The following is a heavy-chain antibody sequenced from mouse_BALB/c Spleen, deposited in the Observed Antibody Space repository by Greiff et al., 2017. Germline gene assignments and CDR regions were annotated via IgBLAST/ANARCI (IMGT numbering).Heavy chain of an antibody. CDR1: GYSITSDYA. CDR2: ISYSGST. J-gene: IGHJ2*01. D-gene: IGHD2-3*01. Sequence: EVKLVESGPGLVKPSQSLSLTCTVTGYSITSDYAWNWIRQFPGNKLEWMGYISYSGSTSYNPSLKSRISITRDTSKNQFFLQLNSVTTEDTATYYCARKGFYDGYYGRFDYWGQGTTLTVSS. CDR3: ARKGFYDGYYGRFDY. V-gene: IGHV3-2*02.